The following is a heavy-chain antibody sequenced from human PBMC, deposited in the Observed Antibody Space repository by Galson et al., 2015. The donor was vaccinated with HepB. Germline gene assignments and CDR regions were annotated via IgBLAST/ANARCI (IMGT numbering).Heavy chain of an antibody. CDR1: GFTFSSYS. Sequence: SLRLSCAASGFTFSSYSMNWVRQAPGKGLEWVSYISSSSSTIYYADSVKGRFTISRDNAKNSLYLQMNSLRAEDTAVYYCARGLPPDFWSGYRAGGGQGTLVTVSS. D-gene: IGHD3-3*01. CDR3: ARGLPPDFWSGYRAG. J-gene: IGHJ4*02. V-gene: IGHV3-48*01. CDR2: ISSSSSTI.